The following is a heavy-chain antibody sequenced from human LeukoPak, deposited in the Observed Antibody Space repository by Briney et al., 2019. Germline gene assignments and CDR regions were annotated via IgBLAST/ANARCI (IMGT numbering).Heavy chain of an antibody. V-gene: IGHV4-59*08. J-gene: IGHJ5*02. CDR3: ASGLPYYDFWSGYPKNWFDP. Sequence: SETLSLTCTVSGGSISSYYWSWIRQPPGKGLEWIGYIYYSGSTNYNPSLKSRVTISVDTSKNQFSLKLSSVTAADTAVYYCASGLPYYDFWSGYPKNWFDPWGQGTLVTVSS. D-gene: IGHD3-3*01. CDR1: GGSISSYY. CDR2: IYYSGST.